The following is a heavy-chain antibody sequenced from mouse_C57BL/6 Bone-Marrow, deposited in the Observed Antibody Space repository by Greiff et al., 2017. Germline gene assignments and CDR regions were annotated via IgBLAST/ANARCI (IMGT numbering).Heavy chain of an antibody. CDR1: GYTFTDYY. Sequence: VQLQQSGPELVKPGASVKISCTASGYTFTDYYMNWVKQSHGKSLEWIGDINPNNGGTSYNQKFKGKATLTVDKSSSTAYMELRSLTSEDSAVYYCARTRDGYFSYAMDYWGQGTSVTVSS. V-gene: IGHV1-26*01. CDR2: INPNNGGT. J-gene: IGHJ4*01. D-gene: IGHD2-3*01. CDR3: ARTRDGYFSYAMDY.